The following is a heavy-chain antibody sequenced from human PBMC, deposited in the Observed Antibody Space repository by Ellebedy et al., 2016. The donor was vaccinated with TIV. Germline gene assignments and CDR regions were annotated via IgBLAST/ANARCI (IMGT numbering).Heavy chain of an antibody. J-gene: IGHJ6*02. D-gene: IGHD2-2*01. V-gene: IGHV1-46*01. CDR1: GYTFTSYY. CDR3: ARGEAVVILPYAILTSGMDV. Sequence: ASVKVSXKPSGYTFTSYYMHWVRQDTRQGLELMGIINPSGGSTSYAQKFQGRVTVTRDTSTSTVYMELSSLRSEDTAVYYCARGEAVVILPYAILTSGMDVWGQGTTVTVSS. CDR2: INPSGGST.